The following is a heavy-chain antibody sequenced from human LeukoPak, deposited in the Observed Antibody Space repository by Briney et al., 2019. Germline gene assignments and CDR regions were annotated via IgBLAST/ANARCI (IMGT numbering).Heavy chain of an antibody. J-gene: IGHJ5*02. Sequence: PSETLSLTCTVSGGSISSYYWSWIRQPAGKGLEWIGRIYTSGSTNYNPSLKSRVTISVDTSKNQFSLKLSSVTAADTAVYYCARRYGSETYNWFDPWGQGTLVTVSS. V-gene: IGHV4-4*07. CDR1: GGSISSYY. CDR3: ARRYGSETYNWFDP. CDR2: IYTSGST. D-gene: IGHD3-10*01.